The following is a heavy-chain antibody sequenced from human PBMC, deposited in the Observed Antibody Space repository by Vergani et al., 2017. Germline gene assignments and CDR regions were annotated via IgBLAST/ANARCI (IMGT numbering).Heavy chain of an antibody. CDR3: ASHLPGIAVAGTFYFDY. CDR1: GGSISSSSYY. D-gene: IGHD6-19*01. V-gene: IGHV4-39*01. Sequence: QLQLQESGPGLVKPSETLSLTCTVSGGSISSSSYYWGWIRQPPGKGLGGIGSIYYSGSNYYNPSLKRRVPISGDTSKNQFSLKLSSVTAADTAVYYCASHLPGIAVAGTFYFDYWGQGTLVTVSS. CDR2: IYYSGSN. J-gene: IGHJ4*02.